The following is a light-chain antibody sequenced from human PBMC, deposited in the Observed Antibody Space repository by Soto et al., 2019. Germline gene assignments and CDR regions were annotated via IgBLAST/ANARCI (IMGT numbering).Light chain of an antibody. CDR2: GAS. J-gene: IGKJ1*01. Sequence: IVLTQYPDNLSLSPGDRAPLSWRASQTLSSRLLAWYQKKPGQAPRRLIYGASSRAAGIPDRIGSSGCGTDFPPTISRLEPEDFALYSCQQYGSSWTFGQGTKVDIK. CDR3: QQYGSSWT. V-gene: IGKV3-20*01. CDR1: QTLSSRL.